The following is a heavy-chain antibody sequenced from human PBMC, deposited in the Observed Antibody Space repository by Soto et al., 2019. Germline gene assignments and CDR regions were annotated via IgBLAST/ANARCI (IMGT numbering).Heavy chain of an antibody. Sequence: PSETLSLTCSVSDYSINSDKYYWGWIRQPPGKGLEWIGSIYYRGNAYYNPSLQTRVTIFVDRSKNQFSLELNSATAADRAVYYCARQPESTSYFDYWGQGILVTVSS. J-gene: IGHJ4*02. CDR3: ARQPESTSYFDY. V-gene: IGHV4-39*01. CDR1: DYSINSDKYY. D-gene: IGHD2-2*01. CDR2: IYYRGNA.